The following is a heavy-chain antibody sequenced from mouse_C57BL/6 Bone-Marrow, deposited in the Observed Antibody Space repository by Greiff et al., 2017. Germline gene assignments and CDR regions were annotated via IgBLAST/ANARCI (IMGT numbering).Heavy chain of an antibody. CDR3: ASSIYYVNYLAWFAY. CDR2: INPSSGYT. D-gene: IGHD2-1*01. J-gene: IGHJ3*01. V-gene: IGHV1-7*01. CDR1: GYTFTSYW. Sequence: VQLQESGAELAKPGASVKLSCKASGYTFTSYWMHWVKQRPGQGLEWIGYINPSSGYTKSNQKFKDKATLTADKSSSTAYMQLSSLTYEDSAVYYCASSIYYVNYLAWFAYWGQGTLVTVSA.